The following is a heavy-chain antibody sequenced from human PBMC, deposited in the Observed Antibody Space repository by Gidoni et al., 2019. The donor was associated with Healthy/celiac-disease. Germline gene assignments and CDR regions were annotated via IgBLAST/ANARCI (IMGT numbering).Heavy chain of an antibody. V-gene: IGHV3-48*02. D-gene: IGHD3-10*01. Sequence: EVQLVESGGGLVQPGGSRRLSCAASGFTFSSYSMNWVRQAPGKGLEWVSYISSSSSTIYYADSVKGRFTISRDNAKNSLYLQMNSLRDEDTAVYYCARDSLSPFENYYGSGSSANWFDPWGQGTLVTVSS. J-gene: IGHJ5*02. CDR1: GFTFSSYS. CDR2: ISSSSSTI. CDR3: ARDSLSPFENYYGSGSSANWFDP.